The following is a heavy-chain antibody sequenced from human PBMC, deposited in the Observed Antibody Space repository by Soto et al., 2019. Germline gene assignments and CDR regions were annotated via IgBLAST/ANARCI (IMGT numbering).Heavy chain of an antibody. CDR2: ISGSSDTI. CDR3: ARVVATLEYYFDY. CDR1: GFTFSTYN. D-gene: IGHD5-12*01. J-gene: IGHJ4*02. Sequence: GGSLRLSCAASGFTFSTYNMHWVRQAPGKGLEWISYISGSSDTIYYADSVKGRFTVSRDNAKNSLYLQMDSLRAEDTAVYFCARVVATLEYYFDYWGQGALVTVSS. V-gene: IGHV3-48*01.